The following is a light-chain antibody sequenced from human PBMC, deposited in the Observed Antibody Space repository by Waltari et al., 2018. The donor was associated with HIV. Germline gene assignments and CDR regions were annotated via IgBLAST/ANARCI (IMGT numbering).Light chain of an antibody. J-gene: IGKJ1*01. CDR2: STS. CDR1: HDIGNS. CDR3: QKYNSAPHI. Sequence: DIRMTQSPSSLSAFVGDRVTITCRATHDIGNSLAWYHQRPGQVPKLLSYSTSTIQTGVPIQFSGSGAGTFFTLSISSLQPEDVGTYFCQKYNSAPHIFGQGTKVEI. V-gene: IGKV1-27*01.